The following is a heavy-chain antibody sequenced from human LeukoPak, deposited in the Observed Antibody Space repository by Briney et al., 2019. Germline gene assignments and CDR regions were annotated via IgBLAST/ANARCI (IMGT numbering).Heavy chain of an antibody. CDR1: GYTFTSYG. CDR3: ARGLGGSGSYFLTFDY. CDR2: ISPYNGNT. V-gene: IGHV1-18*01. Sequence: GASVKVSCKASGYTFTSYGISWVRQAPGQGLEWMGWISPYNGNTKYAQKVQGRVTMTTDTSTSTAYMELRSLRSDDTAVYYCARGLGGSGSYFLTFDYWGQGTLVTVSS. D-gene: IGHD1-26*01. J-gene: IGHJ4*02.